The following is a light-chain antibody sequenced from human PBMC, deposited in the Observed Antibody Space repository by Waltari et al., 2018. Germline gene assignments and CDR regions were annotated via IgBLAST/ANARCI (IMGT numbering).Light chain of an antibody. CDR1: SSNIGNNS. V-gene: IGLV1-44*01. J-gene: IGLJ2*01. Sequence: SVLTQPPSASGTPGQRVTITCSRSSSNIGNNSENWYQRLPRTAPKLLIYSNNQRPSGVPDRFSASWSGTSASLAISGLQSEDDGDYYCATWDDSLNGVVFGGGTKLTVL. CDR3: ATWDDSLNGVV. CDR2: SNN.